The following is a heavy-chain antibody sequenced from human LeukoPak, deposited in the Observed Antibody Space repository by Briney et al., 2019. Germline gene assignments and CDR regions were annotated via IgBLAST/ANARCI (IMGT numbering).Heavy chain of an antibody. V-gene: IGHV3-30-3*01. CDR2: ISYDGSDT. J-gene: IGHJ4*02. CDR3: ASARVVEVLATPTALDY. Sequence: GGSLRLSCAASGFTFSGYAMHWVRQAPGKGLEWVAIISYDGSDTYYTDSVKGRFTISRDNSKNTLYLQMNSLRAEDTAVYYCASARVVEVLATPTALDYWGQGTLVTVSS. D-gene: IGHD2-2*01. CDR1: GFTFSGYA.